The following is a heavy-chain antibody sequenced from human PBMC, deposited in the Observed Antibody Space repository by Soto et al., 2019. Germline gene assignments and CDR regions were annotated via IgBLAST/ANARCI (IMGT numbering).Heavy chain of an antibody. D-gene: IGHD5-18*01. J-gene: IGHJ6*02. V-gene: IGHV1-69*13. CDR1: GGTFSSYA. Sequence: SVKVSCKASGGTFSSYAISWVRQAPGQGLEWMGGIIPIFGTANYAQKFQGRVTITADESTSTAYMELSSLRSEDTAVYYCASVDTAISYYYYGMDVWGQGTTVTVSS. CDR3: ASVDTAISYYYYGMDV. CDR2: IIPIFGTA.